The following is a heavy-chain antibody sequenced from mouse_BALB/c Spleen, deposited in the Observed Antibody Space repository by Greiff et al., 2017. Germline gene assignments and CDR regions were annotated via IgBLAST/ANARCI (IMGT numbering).Heavy chain of an antibody. CDR3: ARVEAWFAY. CDR1: GYTFTDYN. J-gene: IGHJ3*01. CDR2: INPNNGGT. Sequence: VHVKQSGPELVKPGASVKIPCKASGYTFTDYNMDWVKQSHGKSLEWIGDINPNNGGTIYNQKFKGKATLTVDKSSSTAYMELRSLTSEDTAVYYCARVEAWFAYWGQGTLVTVSA. V-gene: IGHV1-18*01.